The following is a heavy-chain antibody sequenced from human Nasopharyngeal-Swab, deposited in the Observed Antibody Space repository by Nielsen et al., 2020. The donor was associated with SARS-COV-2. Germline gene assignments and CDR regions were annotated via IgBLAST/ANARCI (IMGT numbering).Heavy chain of an antibody. J-gene: IGHJ4*02. D-gene: IGHD3-10*01. CDR3: AKDGGITMVRGVLDY. CDR2: ISGSGGST. V-gene: IGHV3-23*01. CDR1: GFTFSSYA. Sequence: GGSLRLSCAASGFTFSSYAMSWVRQAPGKGLEWVSAISGSGGSTHYADSVKGRFTISRDNSKNTLYLQMNSLRAEDTAVYYCAKDGGITMVRGVLDYWGQGTLVTVSS.